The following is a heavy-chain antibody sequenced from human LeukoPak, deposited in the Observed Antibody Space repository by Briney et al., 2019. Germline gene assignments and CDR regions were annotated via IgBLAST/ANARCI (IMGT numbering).Heavy chain of an antibody. V-gene: IGHV3-30*02. CDR1: VFTFTRYG. Sequence: GGSLRLSCAASVFTFTRYGMHWVRQAPGKGLEWVASVNSDETTRYYADSVKGRFTISRDNSRNTVYLQMNSLRAEDTAVYYCAKGMGSGWTFDYWGQGTLVTVSS. D-gene: IGHD6-19*01. J-gene: IGHJ4*02. CDR2: VNSDETTR. CDR3: AKGMGSGWTFDY.